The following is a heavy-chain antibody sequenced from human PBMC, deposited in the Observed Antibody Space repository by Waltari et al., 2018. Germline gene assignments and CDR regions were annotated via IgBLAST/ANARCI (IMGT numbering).Heavy chain of an antibody. Sequence: QVQLVQSGAEVKKPGASVKVSCKASGYTFTSYGISWVRQAPGQGLEWMGWINPYNGNTYYAQNVQGRITMTTDTSTSTAYMELRSLRFDDTAVFYCARVGSSCNSGSCYFFYYGMDVWGQGTTVTVSS. CDR2: INPYNGNT. V-gene: IGHV1-18*01. J-gene: IGHJ6*02. D-gene: IGHD2-15*01. CDR3: ARVGSSCNSGSCYFFYYGMDV. CDR1: GYTFTSYG.